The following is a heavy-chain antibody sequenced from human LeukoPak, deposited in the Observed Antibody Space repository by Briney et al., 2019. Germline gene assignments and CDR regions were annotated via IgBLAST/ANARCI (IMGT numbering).Heavy chain of an antibody. CDR1: GCTFSNAW. CDR3: AKDSSSWYYFDY. D-gene: IGHD6-13*01. J-gene: IGHJ4*02. V-gene: IGHV3-23*01. Sequence: GGSLRLSCAASGCTFSNAWMNWVRQAPGKGLEWVSAISGSGGSTYYADSVKGRFTISRDNSKNTLYLQMNSLRAEDTAVYYCAKDSSSWYYFDYWGQGTLVTVSS. CDR2: ISGSGGST.